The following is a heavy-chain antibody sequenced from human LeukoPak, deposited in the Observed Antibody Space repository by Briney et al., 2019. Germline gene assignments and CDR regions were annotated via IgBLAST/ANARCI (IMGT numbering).Heavy chain of an antibody. Sequence: PSETLSFTCTVSGGSISSYYWTWVRQPPGKALDWVGYIYFSGSTNYNPSLESRLTISLDTPQKQFSLHLTSVTAADTATYYCTRGRFSMLTETYFFDSWGQGSLVIVSS. CDR3: TRGRFSMLTETYFFDS. V-gene: IGHV4-59*01. CDR2: IYFSGST. CDR1: GGSISSYY. J-gene: IGHJ4*02. D-gene: IGHD2-8*01.